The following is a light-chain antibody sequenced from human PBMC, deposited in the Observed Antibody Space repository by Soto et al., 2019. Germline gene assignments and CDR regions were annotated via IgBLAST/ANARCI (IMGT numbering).Light chain of an antibody. Sequence: QSVLTQPPSASGSPGQSVTISCTGTCSDVGGYNYVSWYQQHPGKAPKLMIYEVSKRPSGVPDRFSGSKSGNTASLTVSGLQAEDEADYYCSSFAGSNSQRFGGGTKLTVL. V-gene: IGLV2-8*01. CDR3: SSFAGSNSQR. CDR2: EVS. J-gene: IGLJ2*01. CDR1: CSDVGGYNY.